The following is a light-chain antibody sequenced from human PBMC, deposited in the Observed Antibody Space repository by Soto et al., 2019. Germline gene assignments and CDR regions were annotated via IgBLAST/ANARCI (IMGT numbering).Light chain of an antibody. CDR3: QQYDNWPRT. Sequence: EKVMTQSPATLSVSPGERATLSCLASQSVRSNVAWYQQKPGQPPRLLIYDASTRATGIPSRFSGSGSGTEFTLTISSLKYEDFAVYYCQQYDNWPRTFGQGTKVDIK. CDR1: QSVRSN. CDR2: DAS. V-gene: IGKV3-15*01. J-gene: IGKJ1*01.